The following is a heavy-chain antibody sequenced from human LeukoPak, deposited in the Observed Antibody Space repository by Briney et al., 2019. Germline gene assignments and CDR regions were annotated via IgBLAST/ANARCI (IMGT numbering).Heavy chain of an antibody. CDR1: GFTFSGSA. J-gene: IGHJ4*02. Sequence: GGSLRLFCGASGFTFSGSAMHWVRQASGKGLEWVGRIRSQANSYATAYVASVKGRFTISRDDSKKTAYLEMNSLRTEDTAVYYCTRAYDSSGYDFFYFDYWGQGTLVTVSS. CDR2: IRSQANSYAT. CDR3: TRAYDSSGYDFFYFDY. D-gene: IGHD3-22*01. V-gene: IGHV3-73*01.